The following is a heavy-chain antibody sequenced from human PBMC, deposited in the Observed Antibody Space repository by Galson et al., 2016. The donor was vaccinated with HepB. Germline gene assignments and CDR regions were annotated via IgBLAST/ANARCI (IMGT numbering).Heavy chain of an antibody. V-gene: IGHV3-30-3*01. CDR2: ISYGANNK. Sequence: SLRLSCAASGFTFSTYTMHWVRQTPIKGLEWVALISYGANNKYYADSVKGLFTISRDNSKNTLYLHMNRLRPEDTAVYYCASDGLSRGTLDSWGQGTLVTVSS. CDR3: ASDGLSRGTLDS. CDR1: GFTFSTYT. D-gene: IGHD1-1*01. J-gene: IGHJ4*02.